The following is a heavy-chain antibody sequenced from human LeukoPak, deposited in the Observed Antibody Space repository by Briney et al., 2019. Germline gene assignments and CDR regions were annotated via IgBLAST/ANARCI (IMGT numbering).Heavy chain of an antibody. CDR1: DDSISSSSYY. J-gene: IGHJ6*04. CDR2: IYYSGST. Sequence: PSETLSLTCTVSDDSISSSSYYWGWIRQPPGKGLEWIGNIYYSGSTYYNPSLKSRVTISVDRSKNQFSVKLSSVTAADTAVYYCARITIFGSGVDVWGKGTTVTVSS. D-gene: IGHD3-3*01. V-gene: IGHV4-39*07. CDR3: ARITIFGSGVDV.